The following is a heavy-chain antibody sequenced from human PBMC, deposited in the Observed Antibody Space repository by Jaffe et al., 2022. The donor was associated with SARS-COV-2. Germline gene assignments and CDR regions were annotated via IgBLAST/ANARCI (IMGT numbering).Heavy chain of an antibody. Sequence: EVQLVESGGGLIQPGGSLRLSCAASGFTVSSNYMSWVRQAPGKGLEWVSVIYSGGSTYYADSVKGRFTISRDNSKNTLYLQMNSLRAEDTAVYYCAREDSSSSGVADAFDIWGQGTMVTVSS. CDR1: GFTVSSNY. CDR2: IYSGGST. V-gene: IGHV3-53*01. CDR3: AREDSSSSGVADAFDI. J-gene: IGHJ3*02. D-gene: IGHD6-6*01.